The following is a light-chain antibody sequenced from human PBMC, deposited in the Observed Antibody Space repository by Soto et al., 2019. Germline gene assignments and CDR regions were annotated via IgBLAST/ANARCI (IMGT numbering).Light chain of an antibody. Sequence: EIVLTQAPDTVSLSPGEGATLSCRASQSVRSNLAWYQQKPGQAPRFLIYDASNRATGIPARFSGSGSGTDFTLTISSLEPEDFAVYYCQQRSNWPRITFGQGTRLEIK. V-gene: IGKV3-11*01. CDR2: DAS. CDR3: QQRSNWPRIT. CDR1: QSVRSN. J-gene: IGKJ5*01.